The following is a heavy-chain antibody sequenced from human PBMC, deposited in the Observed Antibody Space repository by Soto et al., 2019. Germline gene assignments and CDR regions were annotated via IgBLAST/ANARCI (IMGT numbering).Heavy chain of an antibody. CDR2: ISGTGRST. D-gene: IGHD2-8*01. CDR1: GFTFSNCA. CDR3: TAGKLYPSLDFDY. Sequence: GGSLRLSCEASGFTFSNCAMSWVRQAPGKGVEWVSGISGTGRSTFYADSVNDRFTISRDNSKNIVYLQMNSLKTEDTAVYYCTAGKLYPSLDFDYWGQGTLVTVSS. J-gene: IGHJ4*02. V-gene: IGHV3-23*01.